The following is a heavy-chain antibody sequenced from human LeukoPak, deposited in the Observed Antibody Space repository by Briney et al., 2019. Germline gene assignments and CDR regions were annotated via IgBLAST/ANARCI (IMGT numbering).Heavy chain of an antibody. CDR3: ARDQYNYYGSGSVPYFDY. CDR1: EFTFSSYS. CDR2: ITNSGNSK. Sequence: GGSLRLSCAASEFTFSSYSMNWVRQAPGKGLEWVSYITNSGNSKSYADSVKGRFTISRDNSKNTLYLQMNSLRAEDTAVYYCARDQYNYYGSGSVPYFDYWGQGTLVTVSS. V-gene: IGHV3-48*01. J-gene: IGHJ4*02. D-gene: IGHD3-10*01.